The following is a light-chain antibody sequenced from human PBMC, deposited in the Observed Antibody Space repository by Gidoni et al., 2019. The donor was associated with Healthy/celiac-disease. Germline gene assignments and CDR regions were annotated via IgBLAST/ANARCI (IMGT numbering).Light chain of an antibody. CDR1: QSVLYSANNKNY. Sequence: DIVMTQSPDSLAVSLGERATINCKSSQSVLYSANNKNYLAWYQQKPGQPPKLLIYWAFTRESGVHDRFSGSGSGTDFTLTISSLQAEDVAVYCCQQYFSTPQTFGQGTKVEIK. CDR3: QQYFSTPQT. J-gene: IGKJ1*01. V-gene: IGKV4-1*01. CDR2: WAF.